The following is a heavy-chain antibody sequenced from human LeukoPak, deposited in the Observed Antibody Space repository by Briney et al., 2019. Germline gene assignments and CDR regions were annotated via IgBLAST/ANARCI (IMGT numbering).Heavy chain of an antibody. CDR2: IRQDGSDK. V-gene: IGHV3-7*05. Sequence: GESLRLSCAASGFTFSSYWMIWVRQAPGKGLEWVANIRQDGSDKYYVDSVKGRFTISRDNAKNSLYLRMNSLRAEDTAVYYCAKRPSGGSRGFEFWGQGTLVTVSS. CDR3: AKRPSGGSRGFEF. CDR1: GFTFSSYW. J-gene: IGHJ4*02. D-gene: IGHD2-15*01.